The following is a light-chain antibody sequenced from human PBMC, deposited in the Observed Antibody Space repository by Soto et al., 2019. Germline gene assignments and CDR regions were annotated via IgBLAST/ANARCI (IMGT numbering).Light chain of an antibody. V-gene: IGKV2-28*01. CDR3: MQALQTPPT. J-gene: IGKJ4*01. CDR1: QSLLYSNGYNY. CDR2: LGS. Sequence: EIALTQSPLSLPVTPGEPASISCRSSQSLLYSNGYNYLVWYLQRPGQSPQLLIYLGSNRASGVPDRFSGSGSGTDFTLKINRVEAEDVGVYYCMQALQTPPTFGGGTKVEIK.